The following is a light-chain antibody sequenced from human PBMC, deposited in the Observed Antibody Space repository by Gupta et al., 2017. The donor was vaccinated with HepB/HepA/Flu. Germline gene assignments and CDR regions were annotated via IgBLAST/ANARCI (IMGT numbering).Light chain of an antibody. Sequence: SSELTQDPAVSVALGQTVRITCQGDTLRSYYASWYQQKPGQAPVLVIYGKNNRPSGIPDRFSGSSSGNKASLTITGAQAEDEADYYCNSRDSSGNHVVFGGGTKLTGL. V-gene: IGLV3-19*01. J-gene: IGLJ2*01. CDR2: GKN. CDR1: TLRSYY. CDR3: NSRDSSGNHVV.